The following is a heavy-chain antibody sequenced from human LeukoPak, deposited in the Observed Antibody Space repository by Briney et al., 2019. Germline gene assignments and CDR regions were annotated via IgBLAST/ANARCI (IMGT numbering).Heavy chain of an antibody. CDR1: GFTFSSYA. CDR2: ISYDGSNK. D-gene: IGHD3-10*01. J-gene: IGHJ4*02. CDR3: AKSLGFGEFKKGGGVDY. V-gene: IGHV3-30-3*02. Sequence: PGGSLRLSCAASGFTFSSYAMHWVRQAPGKGLEWVAVISYDGSNKYYADSVKGRFTISRGNSKNTLYLQMNSLRAEDTAVYYCAKSLGFGEFKKGGGVDYWGQGTLVTVSS.